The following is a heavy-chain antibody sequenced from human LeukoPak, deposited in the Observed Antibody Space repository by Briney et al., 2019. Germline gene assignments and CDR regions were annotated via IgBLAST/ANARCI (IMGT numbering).Heavy chain of an antibody. CDR1: GRSISSGSYY. D-gene: IGHD3-3*01. J-gene: IGHJ5*02. Sequence: PSETLSLTCTVSGRSISSGSYYWSWIRQPAGKGLEWIGRIYTSGSTNYNPSLKSRVTISVDTSKNQFSLKLSSVTAADTAVYYCARASYYDLLEDNANWFDPWGQGTLVTVSS. V-gene: IGHV4-61*02. CDR2: IYTSGST. CDR3: ARASYYDLLEDNANWFDP.